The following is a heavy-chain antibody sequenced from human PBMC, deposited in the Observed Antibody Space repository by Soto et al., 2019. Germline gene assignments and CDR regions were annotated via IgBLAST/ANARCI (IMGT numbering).Heavy chain of an antibody. Sequence: VQLVESGGGLVQPGGSLRLSCAASGFTFISYWMSWVRQAPGKGLEWVSNIKQDGSEKYYVVSVKGRFTISGDNAKNSLYLQMNRLRAEDTVVYYCARIEHIPMIVVVIPSFFWFDPLGQGTLVTVSS. CDR3: ARIEHIPMIVVVIPSFFWFDP. CDR2: IKQDGSEK. D-gene: IGHD3-22*01. V-gene: IGHV3-7*05. CDR1: GFTFISYW. J-gene: IGHJ5*02.